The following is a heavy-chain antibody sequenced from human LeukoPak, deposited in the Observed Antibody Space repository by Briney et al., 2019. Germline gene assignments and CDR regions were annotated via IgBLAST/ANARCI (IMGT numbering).Heavy chain of an antibody. V-gene: IGHV3-13*01. D-gene: IGHD3-10*01. Sequence: GGSLRLSCAASGFGFSSYDMHWVRQVTGKYLEWVSAIGTTGDTYYPGSVKGRFTISRENAKNSLYLQMNSLRAGDTAVYYCARAVAAARGVNYFDYWGQGTLVTVSS. CDR1: GFGFSSYD. CDR2: IGTTGDT. J-gene: IGHJ4*02. CDR3: ARAVAAARGVNYFDY.